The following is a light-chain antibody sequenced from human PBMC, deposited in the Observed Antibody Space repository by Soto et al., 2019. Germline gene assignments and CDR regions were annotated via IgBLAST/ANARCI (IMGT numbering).Light chain of an antibody. V-gene: IGKV1-5*01. J-gene: IGKJ1*01. CDR1: QSISSW. Sequence: GDRVTITCRASQSISSWLAWYQQKPGKAPKLLIYDASSLESGVPSRFSGSGSGTEFTLTISSLQPDDFAIYYCQPYNSYATFGQGTKVELK. CDR2: DAS. CDR3: QPYNSYAT.